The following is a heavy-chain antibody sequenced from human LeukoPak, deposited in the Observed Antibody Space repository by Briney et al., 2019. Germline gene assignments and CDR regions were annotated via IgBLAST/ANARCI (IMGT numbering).Heavy chain of an antibody. Sequence: SETLSLTCTVSRGSMSGYYWSWIRQPPGKGLEWIGYIYYGGSTNYNPSLKSRVTISVDTSKNQFSLKLSSVTAADTAVYYCARDIVAAGLFFDYWGQGTLVTVSS. J-gene: IGHJ4*02. V-gene: IGHV4-59*01. CDR3: ARDIVAAGLFFDY. D-gene: IGHD6-13*01. CDR2: IYYGGST. CDR1: RGSMSGYY.